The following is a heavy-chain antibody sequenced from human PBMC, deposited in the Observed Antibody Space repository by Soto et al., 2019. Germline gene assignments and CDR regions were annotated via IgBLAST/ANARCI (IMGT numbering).Heavy chain of an antibody. CDR1: GGSISSGGYS. CDR2: MYHSGST. CDR3: ARGGGYYDSIGYCGGHYFDY. Sequence: LSLTCAVSGGSISSGGYSWSWIRQPPGKGLEWIGYMYHSGSTYYNPSLKSRVTISKDTSKNQFSLKLSSVTAADTAVYYRARGGGYYDSIGYCGGHYFDYWGQGTPVTVSS. D-gene: IGHD3-22*01. V-gene: IGHV4-30-2*01. J-gene: IGHJ4*02.